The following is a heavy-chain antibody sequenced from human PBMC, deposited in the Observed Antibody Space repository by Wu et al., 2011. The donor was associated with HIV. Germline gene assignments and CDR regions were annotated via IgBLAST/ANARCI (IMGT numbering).Heavy chain of an antibody. V-gene: IGHV1-18*01. CDR1: GYIFTNYG. J-gene: IGHJ4*02. CDR2: ISAYTGDT. Sequence: QVQLVQSGAEVKKPGASVKVSCKTSGYIFTNYGISWVRQAPGQGLEWMGWISAYTGDTNSAQKLQGRVTMTTDTSTSTAYMELRSLRSDDTAVYYCARDCVDRYCSRGSVHNSVEKDYWAEGTLVTVSS. CDR3: ARDCVDRYCSRGSVHNSVEKDY. D-gene: IGHD2-2*01.